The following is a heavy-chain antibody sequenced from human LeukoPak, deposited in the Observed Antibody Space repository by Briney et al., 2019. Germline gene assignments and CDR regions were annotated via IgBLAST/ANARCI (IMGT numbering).Heavy chain of an antibody. J-gene: IGHJ6*03. Sequence: ASVKVSCKASGYTFTSYYMHWVRQAPGQGLEWMGIINPSGGSTSYARKLQGRVTMTTDTSTSTAYMELRSLRSDDTAVYYCARDQSFSSGLPLYYYYYMDVWGKGTTVTVSS. D-gene: IGHD3-22*01. CDR1: GYTFTSYY. CDR3: ARDQSFSSGLPLYYYYYMDV. CDR2: INPSGGST. V-gene: IGHV1-46*01.